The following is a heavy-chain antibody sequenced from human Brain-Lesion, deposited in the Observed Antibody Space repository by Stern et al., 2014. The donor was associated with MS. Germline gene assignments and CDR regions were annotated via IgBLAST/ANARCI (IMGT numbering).Heavy chain of an antibody. V-gene: IGHV1-24*01. CDR3: ATLSPGAGGNYYRHFDY. CDR2: FDPKDGET. Sequence: VQSGAEVKKPGASVKVSCKVSGYTLTELSMHWVRQAPRTGLEWMGGFDPKDGETIYAQNFQGRVTMTEDTSTDTAYMELSSLRSEDTAVYYCATLSPGAGGNYYRHFDYWGQGTLVTVSS. D-gene: IGHD1-26*01. J-gene: IGHJ4*02. CDR1: GYTLTELS.